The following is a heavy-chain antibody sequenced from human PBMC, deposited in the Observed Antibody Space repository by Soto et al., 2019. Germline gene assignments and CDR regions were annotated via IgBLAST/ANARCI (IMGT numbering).Heavy chain of an antibody. V-gene: IGHV3-73*01. CDR2: IRSKANSYAT. CDR3: TRRDYGDPEDYYYYYMDV. CDR1: GFTFSGSA. Sequence: GGSLRLSCAASGFTFSGSAMHWVRQASGKGLEWVGRIRSKANSYATAYAASVKGRFTISRDDSKNTAYLQMNSLKTEDTAVYYCTRRDYGDPEDYYYYYMDVWGKGTTVTVS. D-gene: IGHD4-17*01. J-gene: IGHJ6*03.